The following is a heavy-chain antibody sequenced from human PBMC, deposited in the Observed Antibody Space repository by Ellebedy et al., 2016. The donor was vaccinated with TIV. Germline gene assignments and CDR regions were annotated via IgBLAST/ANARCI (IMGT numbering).Heavy chain of an antibody. CDR1: ESTFSSYG. Sequence: PGGSLRLSCEASESTFSSYGMSWVRQAPGKGLEWFSSISTTDGTHYADSVKGRFTISRDNPKNTLYLQMNSLRVEDTAVYYCATQLWNTEFWGQGTLVIVSS. CDR2: ISTTDGT. D-gene: IGHD5-24*01. J-gene: IGHJ4*02. V-gene: IGHV3-23*01. CDR3: ATQLWNTEF.